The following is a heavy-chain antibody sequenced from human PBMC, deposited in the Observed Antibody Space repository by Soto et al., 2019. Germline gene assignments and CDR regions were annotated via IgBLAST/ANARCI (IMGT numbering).Heavy chain of an antibody. Sequence: GASVKVSCKASGGTFSSYTISWVRQAPGQGLEWMGRIIPILGIANYAQKFQGRVTITADKSTSTAYMELSSLRSEDTAVYYCARGGNRGIAVAGKLSNWGQGTLVTVSS. D-gene: IGHD6-19*01. CDR1: GGTFSSYT. CDR2: IIPILGIA. CDR3: ARGGNRGIAVAGKLSN. J-gene: IGHJ4*02. V-gene: IGHV1-69*02.